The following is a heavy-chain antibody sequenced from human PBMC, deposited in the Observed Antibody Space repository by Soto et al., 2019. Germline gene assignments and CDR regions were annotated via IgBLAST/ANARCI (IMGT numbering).Heavy chain of an antibody. CDR3: ARDCRNWPGHFDF. J-gene: IGHJ4*02. D-gene: IGHD1-1*01. Sequence: SENLSLTCTLSRASTVMYENNWTMIRQPPGKGLEWVGYIYYGGRTNYKPSLYSRLTISLDTSKNQFSLRLTCVSAADTAMYYCARDCRNWPGHFDFWGQGTLVTVSS. CDR1: RASTVMYENN. V-gene: IGHV4-30-4*01. CDR2: IYYGGRT.